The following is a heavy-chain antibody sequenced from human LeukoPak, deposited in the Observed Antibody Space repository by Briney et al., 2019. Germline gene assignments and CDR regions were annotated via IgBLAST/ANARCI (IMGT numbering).Heavy chain of an antibody. D-gene: IGHD3-22*01. CDR3: ARVRNYYDSSGPKRGAIDI. J-gene: IGHJ3*02. CDR1: GFTFSSYA. V-gene: IGHV3-23*01. Sequence: GGSLRLSCAASGFTFSSYAVSWVRQAPGKGLEWVSAISGSGGSTYYADSVKGRFTISRDNAKNSLYLQMNSLRAEDTALYYCARVRNYYDSSGPKRGAIDIWGQGTMVTVSS. CDR2: ISGSGGST.